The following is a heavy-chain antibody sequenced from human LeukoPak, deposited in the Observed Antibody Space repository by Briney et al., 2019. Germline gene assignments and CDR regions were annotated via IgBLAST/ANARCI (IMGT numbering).Heavy chain of an antibody. Sequence: SETLSLTCTVSGDSISSYDWSWIRQPPGKGLEWIGYIYTSGGTNYIPSLKGRVTISIDTSKNQFSLKLSSVTAADSAVYYCARLTRLSTSPDRYYLDYWGQGTLVTVSS. D-gene: IGHD6-6*01. CDR1: GDSISSYD. CDR3: ARLTRLSTSPDRYYLDY. J-gene: IGHJ4*02. CDR2: IYTSGGT. V-gene: IGHV4-4*09.